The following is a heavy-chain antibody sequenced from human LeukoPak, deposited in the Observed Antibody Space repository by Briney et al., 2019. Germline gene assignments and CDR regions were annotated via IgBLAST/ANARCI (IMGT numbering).Heavy chain of an antibody. D-gene: IGHD3-9*01. J-gene: IGHJ6*04. CDR3: ARTDYDILTGARMDV. CDR2: ISAYNANT. CDR1: GYTFTKYG. Sequence: ASVKVSCKATGYTFTKYGITWVRQAPGQGLEWVGWISAYNANTNYAQKFQGRVTMTTDTSTSTVYMELRSLRSDDTAIYYCARTDYDILTGARMDVWGKGTTVTVSS. V-gene: IGHV1-18*04.